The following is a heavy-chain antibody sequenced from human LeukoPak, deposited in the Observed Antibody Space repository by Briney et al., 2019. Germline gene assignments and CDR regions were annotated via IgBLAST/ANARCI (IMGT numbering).Heavy chain of an antibody. J-gene: IGHJ3*02. V-gene: IGHV3-23*01. Sequence: PGGSLRLSCAASGFTFSSYAMSWVRQAPGKGLEWVSAISGSGGSTYYADSVKGRFTISRDNSKNTLYLQMNSLRAEDTAVYFCARVRYMTTVNYDAFDIWGQGTMVTVSS. D-gene: IGHD4-17*01. CDR1: GFTFSSYA. CDR2: ISGSGGST. CDR3: ARVRYMTTVNYDAFDI.